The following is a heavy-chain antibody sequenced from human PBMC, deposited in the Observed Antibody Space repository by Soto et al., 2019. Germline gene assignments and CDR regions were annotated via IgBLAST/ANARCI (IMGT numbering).Heavy chain of an antibody. D-gene: IGHD3-9*01. Sequence: PGGSLRLSCAASGFTFSSYAMSWVRQAPGKGLEWVSAISGSGGSTYYADSVKGRFTISRDNSKNTLYLQMNSLRAEDTAVYYCAKDRGYDILTGYGRFDYWGQGTLVTVSS. V-gene: IGHV3-23*01. CDR1: GFTFSSYA. CDR2: ISGSGGST. J-gene: IGHJ4*02. CDR3: AKDRGYDILTGYGRFDY.